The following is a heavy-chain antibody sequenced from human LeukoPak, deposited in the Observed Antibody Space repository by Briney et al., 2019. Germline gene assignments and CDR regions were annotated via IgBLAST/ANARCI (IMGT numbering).Heavy chain of an antibody. CDR2: IWYDGSNK. CDR1: GFTFSSYG. Sequence: PGRSLRLSCAASGFTFSSYGMHWVRQAPGKGLEWVAVIWYDGSNKYYADSVKGRFTISRDNSKNTLYLQMNSLRAEDTAVYYCARDLRGEGYCSSTSCYFVWGQGTMVTVSS. CDR3: ARDLRGEGYCSSTSCYFV. V-gene: IGHV3-33*01. D-gene: IGHD2-2*01. J-gene: IGHJ3*01.